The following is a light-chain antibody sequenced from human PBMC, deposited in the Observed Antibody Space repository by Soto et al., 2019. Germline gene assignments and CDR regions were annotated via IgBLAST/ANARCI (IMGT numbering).Light chain of an antibody. Sequence: DIQMTQSPSTLSASVGDRVTITCRASQSIRTWLAWYQQKPGKAPKLLVYKASSLESGVPSRFTGSGSGTEFTLTISSLQPDDFATYYCHQYDSYSRTFGQGTKVEIK. CDR2: KAS. J-gene: IGKJ1*01. V-gene: IGKV1-5*03. CDR1: QSIRTW. CDR3: HQYDSYSRT.